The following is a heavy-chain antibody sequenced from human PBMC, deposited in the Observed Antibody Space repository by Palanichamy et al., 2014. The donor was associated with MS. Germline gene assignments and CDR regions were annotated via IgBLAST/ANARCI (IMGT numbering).Heavy chain of an antibody. CDR1: GFIFSNHE. D-gene: IGHD3-16*01. J-gene: IGHJ4*02. Sequence: DVQLVESGGGLVQPGGSLRLSCVGSGFIFSNHEMNWIRQVPGRGLEWVSYIGVTDTTYYADSVRGRFFISRDNYKNSLYLQMNSLKADDTAVYYCVRDYSTSLFGEVYDLWGQGTLVTVSS. CDR2: IGVTDTT. CDR3: VRDYSTSLFGEVYDL. V-gene: IGHV3-48*03.